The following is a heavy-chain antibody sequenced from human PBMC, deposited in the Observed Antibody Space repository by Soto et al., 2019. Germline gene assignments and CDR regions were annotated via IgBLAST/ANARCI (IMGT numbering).Heavy chain of an antibody. J-gene: IGHJ4*02. CDR1: GGSISSGDYY. CDR2: IYYSGST. CDR3: ARDPPRYYDSSGYSGDY. D-gene: IGHD3-22*01. Sequence: QVQLQESGPGLVKPSQTLSLTCTVSGGSISSGDYYWSWIRQPPGKGLEWIGYIYYSGSTYYNPSLKSRVTISVDTSKNQFSLKLSSVTAADTAVYYCARDPPRYYDSSGYSGDYWGQGTLVTVSS. V-gene: IGHV4-30-4*01.